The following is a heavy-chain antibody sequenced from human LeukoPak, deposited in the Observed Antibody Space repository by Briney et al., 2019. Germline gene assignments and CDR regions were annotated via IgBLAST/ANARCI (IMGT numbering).Heavy chain of an antibody. CDR2: ISAYNGNT. CDR1: GYTFTSYG. Sequence: ASVRVSCKASGYTFTSYGISWVRQAPGQGVEWMGWISAYNGNTNYAQKLQGRVTITTDTSTSTAYMELRSLRSDDTAVYYCARDHTMVRGVNHGMDVWGKGTTVTVSS. V-gene: IGHV1-18*04. J-gene: IGHJ6*04. CDR3: ARDHTMVRGVNHGMDV. D-gene: IGHD3-10*01.